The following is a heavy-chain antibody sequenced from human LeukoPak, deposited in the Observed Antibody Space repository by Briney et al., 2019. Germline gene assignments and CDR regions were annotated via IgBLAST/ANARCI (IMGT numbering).Heavy chain of an antibody. CDR3: AKYIWFGELYKGPIDY. J-gene: IGHJ4*02. V-gene: IGHV3-23*01. CDR1: GFTFSSYA. D-gene: IGHD3-10*01. CDR2: ISGSGGST. Sequence: PGRSLRLSCAASGFTFSSYAMHWVRQAPGKGLEWVSAISGSGGSTYYADSVKGRFTISRDNSKNTLYLQMNSLRAEDTAVYYCAKYIWFGELYKGPIDYWGQGTLVTVSS.